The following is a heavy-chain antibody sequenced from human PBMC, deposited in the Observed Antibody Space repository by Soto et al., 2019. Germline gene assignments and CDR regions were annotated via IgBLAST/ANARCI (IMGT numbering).Heavy chain of an antibody. Sequence: SVMDYCQAAGGTFSGYAVSLVRPDPGQGLERMGGIIPIFGTANYAQKFQGRVTITADESTSTAYMELSSLRSEDTAVYYCARSLGYCSSTSCYTDYYYGMDVWGQGTTVTFS. CDR3: ARSLGYCSSTSCYTDYYYGMDV. V-gene: IGHV1-69*01. D-gene: IGHD2-2*02. J-gene: IGHJ6*02. CDR2: IIPIFGTA. CDR1: GGTFSGYA.